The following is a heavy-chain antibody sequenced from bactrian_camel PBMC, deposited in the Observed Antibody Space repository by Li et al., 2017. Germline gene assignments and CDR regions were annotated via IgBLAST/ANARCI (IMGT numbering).Heavy chain of an antibody. CDR1: GYTYSGHC. CDR2: IATGDGNT. CDR3: AAGQGVGWCLDVIRVGAEADFDY. V-gene: IGHV3S1*01. D-gene: IGHD5*01. Sequence: HVQLVESGGGSVQAGGSLRLSCAFSGYTYSGHCMAWFRQAPGKEREGVARIATGDGNTYYADSVKGRITISHDNAKNTLYLQMNSLKPEDTATYYCAAGQGVGWCLDVIRVGAEADFDYWGHGTQVTVS. J-gene: IGHJ6*01.